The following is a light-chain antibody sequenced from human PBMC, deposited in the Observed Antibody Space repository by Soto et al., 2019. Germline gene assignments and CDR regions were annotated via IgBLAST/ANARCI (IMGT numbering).Light chain of an antibody. CDR2: GTF. V-gene: IGKV3-20*01. Sequence: TVLTQSPGSLSLSSGERATLSCRASQTVVSNNLAWYQHKPGQPPKLLIYGTFNRATGTPDRFSGSESGRDYTLTISSLQPEDFASYYCQHSYSTPYTFGQGTKLEIK. CDR3: QHSYSTPYT. J-gene: IGKJ2*01. CDR1: QTVVSNN.